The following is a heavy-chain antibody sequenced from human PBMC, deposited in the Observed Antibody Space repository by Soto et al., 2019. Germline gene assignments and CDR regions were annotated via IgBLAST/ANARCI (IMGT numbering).Heavy chain of an antibody. V-gene: IGHV3-23*01. CDR1: GFTFSSYA. D-gene: IGHD2-2*01. J-gene: IGHJ5*02. Sequence: GGSLRLSCAASGFTFSSYAMSWVRQAPGKGLEWVSAISGSGGSTYYADSVKGRFTISRDNSKNTLYLQMNSLRAEDTAVYYCAKDIGTGDIVVVPAARGNWFDPWGQGTLVTVSS. CDR3: AKDIGTGDIVVVPAARGNWFDP. CDR2: ISGSGGST.